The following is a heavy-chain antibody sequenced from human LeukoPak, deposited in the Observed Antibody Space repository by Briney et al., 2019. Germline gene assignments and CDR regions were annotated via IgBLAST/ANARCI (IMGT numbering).Heavy chain of an antibody. CDR2: ISPSGGST. V-gene: IGHV1-46*01. D-gene: IGHD5-12*01. CDR3: AREVYSGYVGGAFDI. J-gene: IGHJ3*02. CDR1: GYTFTSYY. Sequence: ASVKVSCKASGYTFTSYYMHWVRQAPGQGLEWMGIISPSGGSTSYAQKFQGRVTMTRDTSTSTVYMELSSLRSEDTAVYYCAREVYSGYVGGAFDIWGQGTMVTVSS.